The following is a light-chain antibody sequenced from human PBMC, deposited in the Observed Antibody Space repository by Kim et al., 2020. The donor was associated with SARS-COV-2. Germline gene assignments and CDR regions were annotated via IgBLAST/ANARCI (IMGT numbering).Light chain of an antibody. CDR2: DAS. CDR1: QGISRC. CDR3: QHYGT. Sequence: SPLSASVGDRVTTTCRASQGISRCLAWHQQKPGKAPKILIYDASSLESGVPSRFSGSGSGTEFTLTISGLQPDDFATYYCQHYGTFGQGTKVDIK. J-gene: IGKJ1*01. V-gene: IGKV1-5*01.